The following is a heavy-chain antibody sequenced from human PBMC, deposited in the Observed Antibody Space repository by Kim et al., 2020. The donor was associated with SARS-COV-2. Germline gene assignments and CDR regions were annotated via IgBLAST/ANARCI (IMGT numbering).Heavy chain of an antibody. V-gene: IGHV1-2*02. CDR1: GYTFTGYY. D-gene: IGHD3-3*01. Sequence: ASVKVSCKASGYTFTGYYMHWVRQAPGQGLEWMGWINPNSGGTNYAQKFQGRVTMTRDTSIRTAYMELSRLRSDDTAVYYCASTSSYYDFWSGYGDPYYFDYWGPGTLVPVSS. CDR2: INPNSGGT. J-gene: IGHJ4*02. CDR3: ASTSSYYDFWSGYGDPYYFDY.